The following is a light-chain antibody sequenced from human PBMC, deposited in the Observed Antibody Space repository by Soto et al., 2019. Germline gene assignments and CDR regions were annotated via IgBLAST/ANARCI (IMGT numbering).Light chain of an antibody. Sequence: MTMSPASLSASVEDTVTITCQASQDISTYLNWYQHKPGKAPKLLIYDASTLETGAPSRFSGSGSGADFTLTISSLRPEDIATYYCQQYDTRITFGQGTRLEI. CDR3: QQYDTRIT. CDR2: DAS. CDR1: QDISTY. V-gene: IGKV1-33*01. J-gene: IGKJ5*01.